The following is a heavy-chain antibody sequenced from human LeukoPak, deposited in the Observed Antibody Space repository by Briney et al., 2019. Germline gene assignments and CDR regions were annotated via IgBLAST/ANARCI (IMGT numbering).Heavy chain of an antibody. CDR3: ARSYSNYDYWFDP. V-gene: IGHV4-39*01. CDR2: IYYSGST. J-gene: IGHJ5*02. CDR1: GGSISSSSYY. D-gene: IGHD4-11*01. Sequence: SETLSLTCTVSGGSISSSSYYWGWIRQPPGKGLEWIGSIYYSGSTYYNPSLKSRVTISVDTSKNQFSLKLSSVTAADTAVYYCARSYSNYDYWFDPWGQGTLVTVSS.